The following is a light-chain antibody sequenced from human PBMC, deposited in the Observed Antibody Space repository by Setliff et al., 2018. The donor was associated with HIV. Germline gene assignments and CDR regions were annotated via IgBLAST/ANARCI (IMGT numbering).Light chain of an antibody. CDR1: SSDVGNYNY. CDR2: DVS. J-gene: IGLJ1*01. Sequence: SALTQPASVSGSPGQSITISCTGISSDVGNYNYVSWYQEHPGKAPKLMIYDVSKRPSGVSNRFSGSRSGNTASLTISGLQAEDEADYHCSSYTGRSTFVFGTGTKVTV. V-gene: IGLV2-14*01. CDR3: SSYTGRSTFV.